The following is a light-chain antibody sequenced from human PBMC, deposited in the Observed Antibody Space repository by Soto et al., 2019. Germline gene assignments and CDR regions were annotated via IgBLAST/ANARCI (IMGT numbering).Light chain of an antibody. CDR1: QSIGNW. Sequence: DVQMTQTPSSLSASVGDRVILTFRASQSIGNWLAWYQQKPGEAPKLLIYDASALPRGVPSRFSGSGSGTKFTLTIASLQPDDFATYYCQQYETFSGTFGPGTKVDIK. V-gene: IGKV1-5*01. CDR2: DAS. J-gene: IGKJ1*01. CDR3: QQYETFSGT.